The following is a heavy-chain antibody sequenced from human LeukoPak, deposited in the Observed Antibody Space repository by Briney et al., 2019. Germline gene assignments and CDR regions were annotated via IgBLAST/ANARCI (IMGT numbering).Heavy chain of an antibody. V-gene: IGHV4-34*01. D-gene: IGHD3-22*01. CDR1: GGSFSGYY. CDR2: INHSGST. CDR3: ARQEGDYYDSSGYYDY. J-gene: IGHJ4*02. Sequence: SETLSLTCAVYGGSFSGYYWSWIRQPPGKGLEWIGEINHSGSTNYNPSLKSRVTISVDTSKNQFSLKLSSVTAADTAVYYCARQEGDYYDSSGYYDYWGQGTLVTVSS.